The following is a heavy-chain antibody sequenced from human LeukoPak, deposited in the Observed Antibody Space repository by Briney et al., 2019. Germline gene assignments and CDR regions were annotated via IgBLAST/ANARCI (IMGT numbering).Heavy chain of an antibody. Sequence: PSETLSLTCAVYGGPFSGYYWSWIRQPPGKGLEWIGEINHSGSTNYNPSLRSRVTISVDTSKNQFSLKLSSVTAADTAVYYCARGAYDILTGYRFDYWGQGTLVTVSS. CDR3: ARGAYDILTGYRFDY. J-gene: IGHJ4*02. V-gene: IGHV4-34*01. CDR1: GGPFSGYY. D-gene: IGHD3-9*01. CDR2: INHSGST.